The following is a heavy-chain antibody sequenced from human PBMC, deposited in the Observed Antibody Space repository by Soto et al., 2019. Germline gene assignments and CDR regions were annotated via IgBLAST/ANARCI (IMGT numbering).Heavy chain of an antibody. D-gene: IGHD5-12*01. V-gene: IGHV3-30-3*01. CDR2: ISTDGTEK. CDR1: GFTFSSYV. J-gene: IGHJ4*02. CDR3: ARRDGYNYHY. Sequence: GGSLRLSCVASGFTFSSYVIHWVRQAPGKGLEWVALISTDGTEKHYPGSVRGRFTISRDNSKNTLYLQMNSLRAEDTAVYYCARRDGYNYHYWGQGTLVTVSS.